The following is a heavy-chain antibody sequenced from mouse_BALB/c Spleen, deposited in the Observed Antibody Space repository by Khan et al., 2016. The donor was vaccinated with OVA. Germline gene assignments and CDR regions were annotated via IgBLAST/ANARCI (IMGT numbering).Heavy chain of an antibody. CDR1: GYIFTSYW. D-gene: IGHD3-2*02. V-gene: IGHV1S132*01. CDR2: IYPGTDNS. J-gene: IGHJ2*01. Sequence: QIQLVQSGAELVRPGASVKLSCKTSGYIFTSYWIHWVKQRSGQGLEWIARIYPGTDNSYYNEKFKDKATLTADKSSSTAYMQLSSLKSEDSDVYFRAREEALYHFDHWGQGTTLTVSS. CDR3: AREEALYHFDH.